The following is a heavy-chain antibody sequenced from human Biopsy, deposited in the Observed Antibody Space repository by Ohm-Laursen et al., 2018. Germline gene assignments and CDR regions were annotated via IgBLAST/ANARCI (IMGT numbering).Heavy chain of an antibody. D-gene: IGHD3-22*01. CDR3: ARGDYFDSNGYFWFDP. V-gene: IGHV4-31*01. Sequence: TLSLTCTVSGGSISSGGSYWSWIRQRLGKGLEWIGYIFNSANTYYNPSLKNLITISGDTSKNQFSLKLNSVTAADTAVYYCARGDYFDSNGYFWFDPWGQGTLVTASS. J-gene: IGHJ5*02. CDR2: IFNSANT. CDR1: GGSISSGGSY.